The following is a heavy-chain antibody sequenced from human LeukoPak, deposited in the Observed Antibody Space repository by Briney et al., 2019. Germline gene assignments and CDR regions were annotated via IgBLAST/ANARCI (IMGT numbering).Heavy chain of an antibody. Sequence: ASVKVSCKASGYTFTSYYMHWVRQAPGQGLEWMGIINPSGGSTSYVQKFQGRVTMTRDMSTSTVYMELSSLRSEDTAVYYCARAGPYYYDSSGYLDYWGQGTLVTVSS. D-gene: IGHD3-22*01. CDR1: GYTFTSYY. J-gene: IGHJ4*02. CDR3: ARAGPYYYDSSGYLDY. CDR2: INPSGGST. V-gene: IGHV1-46*01.